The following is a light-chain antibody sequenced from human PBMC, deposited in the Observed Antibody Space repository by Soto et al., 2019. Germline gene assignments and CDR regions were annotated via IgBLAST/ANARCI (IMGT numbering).Light chain of an antibody. CDR2: EVT. CDR3: RSFAGTILYV. V-gene: IGLV2-8*01. J-gene: IGLJ1*01. CDR1: SSDVGGYNY. Sequence: QSALTQPPSASGSPGQSVTISCTGTSSDVGGYNYVSWYQQQPGKAPKLMIYEVTKRPSGVPDRFSGSKSGNTASLTVSGLQAEDEADYCCRSFAGTILYVFGHGNKLTVL.